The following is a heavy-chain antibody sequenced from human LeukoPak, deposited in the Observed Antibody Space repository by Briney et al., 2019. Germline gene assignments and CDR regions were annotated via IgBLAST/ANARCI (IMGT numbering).Heavy chain of an antibody. D-gene: IGHD6-13*01. CDR2: IYHSGST. J-gene: IGHJ5*02. CDR3: ARDKGAAAAALAHNWFDP. CDR1: GGSISSSNW. V-gene: IGHV4-4*02. Sequence: SETLSLTCAVSGGSISSSNWWSWVRQPPGKGLEWIGEIYHSGSTNYNPSLKSRVTISVDKSKNQFSLKLSSVTAADTAVYYCARDKGAAAAALAHNWFDPWGQGTLVTVSS.